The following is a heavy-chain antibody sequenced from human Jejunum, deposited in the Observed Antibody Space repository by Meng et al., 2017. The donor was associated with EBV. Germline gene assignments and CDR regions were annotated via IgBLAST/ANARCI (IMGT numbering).Heavy chain of an antibody. CDR2: IYNSGSP. D-gene: IGHD3-10*01. CDR3: VRVWNYYSSGSYYPA. CDR1: GGSINNSNYY. V-gene: IGHV4-39*07. Sequence: QLQLQESGPGLVKPSETLSLTCTVSGGSINNSNYYWGWIRQPPGKGLEWVGNIYNSGSPKYNPSLKSRVTISVDASKNQFSLKLSSVTAADTAVYYCVRVWNYYSSGSYYPAWGQGTLVTVSS. J-gene: IGHJ5*02.